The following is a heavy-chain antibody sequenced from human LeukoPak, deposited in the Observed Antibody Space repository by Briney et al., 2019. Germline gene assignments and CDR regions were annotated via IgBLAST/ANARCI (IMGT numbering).Heavy chain of an antibody. Sequence: PSETLSLTCTVSGGSISSYYWSWIRQPPGKVLEWIGYIYYSGSTNYNPSLKSRVTISVDTSKNQFSLKLSSVTAADTAVYYCASFAARPSAFDIWGQGTMVTVSS. CDR1: GGSISSYY. CDR3: ASFAARPSAFDI. J-gene: IGHJ3*02. D-gene: IGHD6-6*01. CDR2: IYYSGST. V-gene: IGHV4-59*01.